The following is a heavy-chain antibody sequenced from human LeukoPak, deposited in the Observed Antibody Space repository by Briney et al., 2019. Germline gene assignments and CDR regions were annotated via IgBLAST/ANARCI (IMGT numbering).Heavy chain of an antibody. CDR2: SSGYNGNT. CDR3: ARMTFPRLLDYYGSGARGYFDY. D-gene: IGHD3-10*01. Sequence: ASVKVSCKAATYTFTRYGISWVRQAPGQGLEWMGWSSGYNGNTNYAQKFLGRASMTASTATSTAHMELRSLTSDDTAMYYCARMTFPRLLDYYGSGARGYFDYWGQGTLVTVSS. V-gene: IGHV1-18*01. CDR1: TYTFTRYG. J-gene: IGHJ4*02.